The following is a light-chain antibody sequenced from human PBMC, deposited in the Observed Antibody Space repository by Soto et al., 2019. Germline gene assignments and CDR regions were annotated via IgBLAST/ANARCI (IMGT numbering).Light chain of an antibody. CDR1: SSDVGAYNY. Sequence: QSALTQPRSVSGSPGQSVTISCTGTSSDVGAYNYVSWYQQEPGKAPKLIIYDVIKRPSGVPDRFSGSKSDNAASLTISGLQAEDEADYYCCSYAGTYTYVFGTGTQLTVL. V-gene: IGLV2-11*01. J-gene: IGLJ1*01. CDR3: CSYAGTYTYV. CDR2: DVI.